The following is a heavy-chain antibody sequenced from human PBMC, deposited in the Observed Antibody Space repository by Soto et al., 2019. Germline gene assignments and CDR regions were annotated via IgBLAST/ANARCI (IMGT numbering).Heavy chain of an antibody. CDR1: GYTFTGYY. V-gene: IGHV1-2*04. Sequence: ASVKVSCKASGYTFTGYYMHWVRQAPGQGLEWMGWINPNSGGTNYAQKFQGWVTMTRDTSISTAYMELSRLRSDDTAVYYCARLLPRTSSSLPSSFSAGFDPWGQGTLVTVSS. J-gene: IGHJ5*02. D-gene: IGHD6-13*01. CDR3: ARLLPRTSSSLPSSFSAGFDP. CDR2: INPNSGGT.